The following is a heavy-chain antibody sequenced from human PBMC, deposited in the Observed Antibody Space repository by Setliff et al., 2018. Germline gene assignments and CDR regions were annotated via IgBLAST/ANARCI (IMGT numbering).Heavy chain of an antibody. Sequence: PSETLSLTCTVSGYSISSGYIWGWIRQPPGKGLEWVGNIGHTGSINYNPSLKSRLTISRDTSKNQVSLKLNSVTATDTAVYYCARDRGHGGDSDYWGQGIRGTASS. D-gene: IGHD2-21*02. CDR3: ARDRGHGGDSDY. CDR2: IGHTGSI. V-gene: IGHV4-38-2*02. J-gene: IGHJ4*02. CDR1: GYSISSGYI.